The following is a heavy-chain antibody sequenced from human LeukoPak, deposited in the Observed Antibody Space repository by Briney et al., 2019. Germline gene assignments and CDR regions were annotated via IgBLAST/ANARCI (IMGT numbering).Heavy chain of an antibody. J-gene: IGHJ3*02. CDR1: GFTFSSYA. D-gene: IGHD1-1*01. CDR3: AREPPLERGFAFDI. V-gene: IGHV3-64*01. CDR2: ISSNGGST. Sequence: PGGSLRLSCAASGFTFSSYAMHWFRQAPGKGLEYVSAISSNGGSTYYANSVKGRFTISRDNSKNTLYLQMGSLRAEDMAVYYCAREPPLERGFAFDIWGQGTMVTVSS.